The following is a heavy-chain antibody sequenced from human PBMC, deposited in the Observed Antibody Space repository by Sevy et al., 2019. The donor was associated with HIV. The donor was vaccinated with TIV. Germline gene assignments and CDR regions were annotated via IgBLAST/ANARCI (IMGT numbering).Heavy chain of an antibody. D-gene: IGHD3-16*01. CDR3: ARDPPSVPHWGSFDP. J-gene: IGHJ5*02. V-gene: IGHV3-30-3*01. Sequence: GGSLRLSCEASGFTFTRYAFHWVRQAPGKELEWVAVVSKEGTNKYYADSVKGRFTISRDNSRNTLYLQMQSLRADDTAVYFWARDPPSVPHWGSFDPWGQGTLVTVSS. CDR1: GFTFTRYA. CDR2: VSKEGTNK.